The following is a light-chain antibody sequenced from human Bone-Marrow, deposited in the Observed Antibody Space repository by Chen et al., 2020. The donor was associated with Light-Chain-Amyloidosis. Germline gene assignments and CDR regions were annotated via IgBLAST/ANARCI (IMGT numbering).Light chain of an antibody. CDR2: DAS. V-gene: IGKV1-33*01. CDR3: QQYDHLPPS. Sequence: DIQMTQSPSSLSASVGDRVTITCQASQDITNYLNWYQQKPGKAPKLLIYDASNLETGVPSRFSGSGSGTDFTFSISSLQPADIATYYCQQYDHLPPSFGQGTKLEI. J-gene: IGKJ2*01. CDR1: QDITNY.